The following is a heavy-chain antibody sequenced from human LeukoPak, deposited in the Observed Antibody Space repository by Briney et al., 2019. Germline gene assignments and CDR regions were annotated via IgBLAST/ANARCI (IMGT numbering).Heavy chain of an antibody. CDR1: GFTLSTYA. CDR3: AKAPVTSCRGAYCYPFDS. J-gene: IGHJ4*02. Sequence: GGSLRLSCAASGFTLSTYAMSWVRQTPGKGLEWVAATSSSDAGTYHADSVRGRFTISRDNSKNTLYLQMNSLRAEDAAVYFCAKAPVTSCRGAYCYPFDSWGQGTMVTVSS. D-gene: IGHD2-21*01. CDR2: TSSSDAGT. V-gene: IGHV3-23*01.